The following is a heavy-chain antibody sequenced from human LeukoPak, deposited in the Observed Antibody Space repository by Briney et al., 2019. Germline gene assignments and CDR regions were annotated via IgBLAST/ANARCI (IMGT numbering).Heavy chain of an antibody. V-gene: IGHV3-33*01. D-gene: IGHD4-4*01. Sequence: VAVVWYDGSNKYYADSVKGRFTISRHNSKNMLYLQMNSLRAEDTAVYYCARDPSLRVTLDYWGQGTLVTVSS. CDR3: ARDPSLRVTLDY. CDR2: VWYDGSNK. J-gene: IGHJ4*02.